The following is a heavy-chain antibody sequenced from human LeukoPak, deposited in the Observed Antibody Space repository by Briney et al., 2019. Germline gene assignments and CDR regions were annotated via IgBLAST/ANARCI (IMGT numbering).Heavy chain of an antibody. CDR1: GYSFTNYW. Sequence: GESLKISCKGSGYSFTNYWIGWVRQMPGKGLEWMGIIYPADSDTRYSPSFQGQVTISADKSISTAYLQWSSLKASDTAMYYCATMYYDILTGYSYFDYWGQGTLVTVSS. V-gene: IGHV5-51*01. CDR3: ATMYYDILTGYSYFDY. D-gene: IGHD3-9*01. CDR2: IYPADSDT. J-gene: IGHJ4*02.